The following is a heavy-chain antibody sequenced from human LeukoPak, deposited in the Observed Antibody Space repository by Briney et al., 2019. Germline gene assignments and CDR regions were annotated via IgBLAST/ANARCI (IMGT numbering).Heavy chain of an antibody. V-gene: IGHV4-34*01. J-gene: IGHJ3*02. D-gene: IGHD3-3*01. CDR3: ARVRVLLRFLEWGNRAFDI. CDR1: GGSFSGYY. Sequence: PSETLSLTCAGYGGSFSGYYWSWIREPPGKGLEWIGEINHIGSTNYNPSLTLRVTISVDTSKTQFSLKLSSETAADTAVYYCARVRVLLRFLEWGNRAFDIWGQGTMVTVSS. CDR2: INHIGST.